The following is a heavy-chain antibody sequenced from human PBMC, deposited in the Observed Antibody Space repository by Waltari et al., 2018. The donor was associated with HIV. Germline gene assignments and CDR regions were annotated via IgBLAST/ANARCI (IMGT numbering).Heavy chain of an antibody. D-gene: IGHD3-10*01. CDR3: ASARETMGVDFDF. CDR2: VIPMSGTA. CDR1: GGSFTSYS. J-gene: IGHJ4*02. Sequence: QVQLVQSGAEVRAPGSSVKVSCKASGGSFTSYSINWVRQAPGQVLEWMGRVIPMSGTAMKAQKFQARVTISADKSTTTAYMELSSLRTEDTAVYYCASARETMGVDFDFWGQGTLVTVSS. V-gene: IGHV1-69*08.